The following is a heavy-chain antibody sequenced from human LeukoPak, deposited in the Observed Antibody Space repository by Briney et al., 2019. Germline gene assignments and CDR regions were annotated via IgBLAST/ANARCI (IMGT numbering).Heavy chain of an antibody. CDR3: ARDGEQLVFGYYYYGMDV. D-gene: IGHD6-6*01. CDR2: IWYDGSNK. Sequence: GGSLRLSCAASGFTFSSYGMHWVRQAPGKGLEWVAVIWYDGSNKYYADSVKGRFTISRDNSKNTLYLQMNSLRAEDTAVYYCARDGEQLVFGYYYYGMDVWGQGTTVTVSS. CDR1: GFTFSSYG. V-gene: IGHV3-33*01. J-gene: IGHJ6*02.